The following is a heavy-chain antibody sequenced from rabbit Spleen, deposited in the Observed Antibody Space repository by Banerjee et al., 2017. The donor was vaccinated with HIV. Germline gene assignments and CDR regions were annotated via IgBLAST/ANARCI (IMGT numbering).Heavy chain of an antibody. D-gene: IGHD4-1*01. Sequence: QEQLEESGGGLVQPEGSLTLTCTASGFDFSSNVMCWVRQAPGKGLELTACIYAGSSGSTYYAGWAKGRFTISKTSSTTVTLQMTSLTAADTATYFCARDLPEIIGWNFGWWGPGTLVTVS. V-gene: IGHV1S45*01. J-gene: IGHJ4*01. CDR2: IYAGSSGST. CDR1: GFDFSSNV. CDR3: ARDLPEIIGWNFGW.